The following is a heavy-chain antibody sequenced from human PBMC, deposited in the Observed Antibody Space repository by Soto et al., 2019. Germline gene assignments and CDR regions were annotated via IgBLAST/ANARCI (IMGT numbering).Heavy chain of an antibody. J-gene: IGHJ4*02. D-gene: IGHD3-16*02. Sequence: PGGSLRLSCAASGFTFSSYEMNWVRQAPGKGLEWVSYISSSGSTIYYADSVKGRFTISRDNAKNSLYLQMNSLRAEDTAVYYCAREFEYDYVWGSYRLTNYFDYWAQGTLVTVSS. CDR1: GFTFSSYE. CDR3: AREFEYDYVWGSYRLTNYFDY. V-gene: IGHV3-48*03. CDR2: ISSSGSTI.